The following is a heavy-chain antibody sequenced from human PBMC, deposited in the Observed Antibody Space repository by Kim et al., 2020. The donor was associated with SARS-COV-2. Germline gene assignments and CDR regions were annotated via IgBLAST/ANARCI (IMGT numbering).Heavy chain of an antibody. CDR3: ARDPDDMDYDSSGYYRDDAFDI. J-gene: IGHJ3*02. Sequence: ASVKVSCKASGYTFTSYYMHWVRQAPGQGLEWMGIINPSGGSTSYAQNFQGRVTMTRDTSTSTVYMELSSLRSEDTAVYYCARDPDDMDYDSSGYYRDDAFDIWGQGTMVTVSS. D-gene: IGHD3-22*01. V-gene: IGHV1-46*01. CDR2: INPSGGST. CDR1: GYTFTSYY.